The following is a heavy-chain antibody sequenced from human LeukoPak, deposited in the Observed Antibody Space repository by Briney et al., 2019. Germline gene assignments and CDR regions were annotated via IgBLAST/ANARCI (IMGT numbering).Heavy chain of an antibody. V-gene: IGHV1-8*01. CDR1: GYTFTSHD. CDR3: VGGAPNWGFDF. CDR2: MSPNSGDT. Sequence: GASVKVSCKASGYTFTSHDINWVRQATGQGLEWMGWMSPNSGDTGYAQKFQGRITMTSDSSISTAYMELSSLTSEDTAVYFCVGGAPNWGFDFWGQGTRVTVSS. J-gene: IGHJ4*02. D-gene: IGHD7-27*01.